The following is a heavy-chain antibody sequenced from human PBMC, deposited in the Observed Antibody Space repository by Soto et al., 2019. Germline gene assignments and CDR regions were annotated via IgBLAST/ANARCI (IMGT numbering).Heavy chain of an antibody. CDR1: GFTFSSYG. Sequence: GGSLRLSCAASGFTFSSYGIHWVRQAPGKGLEWVAVISYDGSNKYYADSVKGRFTISRDNSKNTLYLQMNSLRAEDTAVYYCAKWLYSRGGYWGQGTLVTVSS. CDR2: ISYDGSNK. J-gene: IGHJ4*02. D-gene: IGHD6-13*01. V-gene: IGHV3-30*18. CDR3: AKWLYSRGGY.